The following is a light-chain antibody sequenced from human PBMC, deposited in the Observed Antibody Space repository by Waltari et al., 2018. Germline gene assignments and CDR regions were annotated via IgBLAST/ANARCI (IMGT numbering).Light chain of an antibody. CDR3: GSYSSSDYYV. J-gene: IGLJ1*01. CDR2: DVD. Sequence: QSALTQPASVSGSPGQSITISCSGSSSDVGGYNYVGWFQQHPGRAPKLLIYDVDKRPSGVSDRFSGSKSGNTASLTISGLQTEDEADYYGGSYSSSDYYVFGTGTKVTVI. V-gene: IGLV2-14*03. CDR1: SSDVGGYNY.